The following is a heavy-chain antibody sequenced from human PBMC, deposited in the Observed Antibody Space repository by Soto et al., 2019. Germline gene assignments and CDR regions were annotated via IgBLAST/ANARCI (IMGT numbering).Heavy chain of an antibody. V-gene: IGHV3-11*06. CDR3: AKSDTTGTIFCDY. CDR2: ISSSVSHT. Sequence: GGSLRLSCAASGFTFSDYYMSWIRQAPGKGLESVSYISSSVSHTNYADSVKGRFTISRDNAKNSLYLQMNSLRAEDTALYYCAKSDTTGTIFCDYWHQETRVSISS. D-gene: IGHD1-1*01. J-gene: IGHJ4*02. CDR1: GFTFSDYY.